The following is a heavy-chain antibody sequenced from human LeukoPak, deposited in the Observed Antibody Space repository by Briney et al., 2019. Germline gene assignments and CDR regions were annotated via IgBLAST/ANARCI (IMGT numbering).Heavy chain of an antibody. D-gene: IGHD2-2*01. V-gene: IGHV3-30-3*01. J-gene: IGHJ4*02. CDR3: ARGEESVGVPGALGY. Sequence: AVIYYDGSNKYYADSMKGRFTISRDNSKNTLYLQMNSLRAEDTAVYYCARGEESVGVPGALGYWGQGTLVTVSS. CDR2: IYYDGSNK.